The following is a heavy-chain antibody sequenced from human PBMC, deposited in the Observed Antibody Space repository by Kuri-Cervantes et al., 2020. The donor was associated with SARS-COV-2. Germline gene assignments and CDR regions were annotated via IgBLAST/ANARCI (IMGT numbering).Heavy chain of an antibody. J-gene: IGHJ2*01. CDR3: ARDGGWLNWYFDL. D-gene: IGHD6-19*01. CDR2: ISAYNGNT. V-gene: IGHV1-18*01. CDR1: GYTFTSYG. Sequence: GGSLRLSCKASGYTFTSYGISWVRQAPGQGLEWMGWISAYNGNTNYAQKLQGRVTMTTDTSTSTAYMELGSLRSDDTAVYYCARDGGWLNWYFDLWGRGTLVTVSS.